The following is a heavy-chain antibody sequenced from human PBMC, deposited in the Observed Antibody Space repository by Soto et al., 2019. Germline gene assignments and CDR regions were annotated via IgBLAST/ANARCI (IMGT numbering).Heavy chain of an antibody. CDR2: INIGGDT. Sequence: GGSLRLSCAASGFTVSSYEMHWVRQGTGKGLEWVSRINIGGDTFYSGSVKGRFTVSRENARNAAHLQMDSLRVGDTAVYYCVRGKMSSSSGHTWFDTWGQGVLVTVSS. J-gene: IGHJ5*02. CDR1: GFTVSSYE. V-gene: IGHV3-13*01. CDR3: VRGKMSSSSGHTWFDT. D-gene: IGHD6-6*01.